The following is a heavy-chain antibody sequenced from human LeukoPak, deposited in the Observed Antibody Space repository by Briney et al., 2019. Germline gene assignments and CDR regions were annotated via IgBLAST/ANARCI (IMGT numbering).Heavy chain of an antibody. Sequence: PGGSLRLSCAASGFTFSSYAMSWVRQAPGKGLEWVSAISGSGGSTYYADSVKGRFTISRDNSKNTLYLQMNSLRPEDTAVYYCAKDISGSPQTDYWGQGTLVTVSS. J-gene: IGHJ4*02. CDR2: ISGSGGST. CDR1: GFTFSSYA. V-gene: IGHV3-23*01. CDR3: AKDISGSPQTDY. D-gene: IGHD1-26*01.